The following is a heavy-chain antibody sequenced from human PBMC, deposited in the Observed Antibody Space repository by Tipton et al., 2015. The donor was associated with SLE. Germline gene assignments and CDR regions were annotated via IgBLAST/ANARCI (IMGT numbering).Heavy chain of an antibody. CDR1: IGSINYYH. Sequence: TLSLTCTVSIGSINYYHWSWIRQPPGKGLEWIGYIYYTGSTNYNPSLKSRVTISVDKSKTQFSLKLNSVTAADTAMYYCARAHGNFKSGPGYFYGMDVWGQGTTVTVSS. J-gene: IGHJ6*02. CDR2: IYYTGST. D-gene: IGHD1-14*01. CDR3: ARAHGNFKSGPGYFYGMDV. V-gene: IGHV4-59*12.